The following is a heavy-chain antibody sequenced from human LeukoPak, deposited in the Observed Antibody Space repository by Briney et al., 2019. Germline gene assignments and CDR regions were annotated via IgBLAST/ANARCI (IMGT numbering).Heavy chain of an antibody. J-gene: IGHJ4*02. D-gene: IGHD2-15*01. CDR2: INPNSGSA. Sequence: ASVKVSCKASGYTFTGYYLHWVRQAPGQGLEWMGWINPNSGSAHYAQKFQGRVTMTRNTSISTAYMELSSLRSEDTAVYYCARVLTAYCSGGSCYSLGFDYWGQGTLVTVSS. CDR1: GYTFTGYY. CDR3: ARVLTAYCSGGSCYSLGFDY. V-gene: IGHV1-2*02.